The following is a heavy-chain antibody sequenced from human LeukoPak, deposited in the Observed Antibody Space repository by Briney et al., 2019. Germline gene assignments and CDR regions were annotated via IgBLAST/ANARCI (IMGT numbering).Heavy chain of an antibody. D-gene: IGHD3-10*01. J-gene: IGHJ4*02. CDR1: GASFGGYY. V-gene: IGHV4-34*01. Sequence: PSETLSLTCAVYGASFGGYYWSWIRQPPGKGLEWLGEINHTGNTNYNPSLKSRVTMSVDTSKNQFSLELSSVTAADTAVYYCASVLNDYFDYWGQGTLVTVSS. CDR3: ASVLNDYFDY. CDR2: INHTGNT.